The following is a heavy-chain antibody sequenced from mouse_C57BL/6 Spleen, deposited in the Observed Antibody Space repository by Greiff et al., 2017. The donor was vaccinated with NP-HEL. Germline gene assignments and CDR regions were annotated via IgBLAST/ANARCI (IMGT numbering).Heavy chain of an antibody. J-gene: IGHJ4*01. V-gene: IGHV1-59*01. CDR2: IDPSDSYT. CDR3: ARAGGSSGDYYAMDY. Sequence: QVQLQQPGAELVRPETSVKLSCKASGYTFTSYWMHWVKQRPGQGLEWIGVIDPSDSYTNYNPQFKGKATFTVDTSSSTAYMQLSSLTSEDSAVYYCARAGGSSGDYYAMDYWGQGTSVTVSS. D-gene: IGHD1-1*01. CDR1: GYTFTSYW.